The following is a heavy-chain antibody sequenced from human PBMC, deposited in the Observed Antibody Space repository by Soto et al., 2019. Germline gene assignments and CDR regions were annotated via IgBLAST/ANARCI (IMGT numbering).Heavy chain of an antibody. V-gene: IGHV5-10-1*01. Sequence: GESLKISCKGSGYRFTSYWISWVRQMPGKGLEWMGRIDPSDSYTSYSPSFQGHVTISADKSISTTYLQWSSLKASDTAMYYCARHLFTSTWSVDYWGQGTLVTVSS. CDR1: GYRFTSYW. D-gene: IGHD6-13*01. CDR3: ARHLFTSTWSVDY. CDR2: IDPSDSYT. J-gene: IGHJ4*02.